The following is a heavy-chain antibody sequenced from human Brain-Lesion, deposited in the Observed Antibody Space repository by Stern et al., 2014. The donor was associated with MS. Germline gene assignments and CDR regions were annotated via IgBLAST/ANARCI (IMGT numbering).Heavy chain of an antibody. Sequence: VQLVESGGGVVQPGRSLSLSCAASGFTFSSYGMHWVRQGPGKGLEWVAVISYDGSNKYNAASMTGRFLISRDNSKNTLYLQMNSLRAEDTAVYYCAKGALGERIAGRYGMDVWGQGPTVTVSS. CDR1: GFTFSSYG. V-gene: IGHV3-30*18. D-gene: IGHD6-13*01. J-gene: IGHJ6*02. CDR3: AKGALGERIAGRYGMDV. CDR2: ISYDGSNK.